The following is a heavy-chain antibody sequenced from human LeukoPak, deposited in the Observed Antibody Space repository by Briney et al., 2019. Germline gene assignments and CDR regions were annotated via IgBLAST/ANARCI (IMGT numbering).Heavy chain of an antibody. CDR2: MNPNSGNT. V-gene: IGHV1-8*01. CDR1: GYTFTSYD. D-gene: IGHD3-22*01. J-gene: IGHJ4*02. CDR3: ARVMRLRAYYDSSGYRLGY. Sequence: ASVEFSCKASGYTFTSYDINWVRQATGQGLEWMGWMNPNSGNTGYAQKFQGRVTMTRNTSISTAYMELSSLRSEDTAVYYCARVMRLRAYYDSSGYRLGYWGQGTLVTVSS.